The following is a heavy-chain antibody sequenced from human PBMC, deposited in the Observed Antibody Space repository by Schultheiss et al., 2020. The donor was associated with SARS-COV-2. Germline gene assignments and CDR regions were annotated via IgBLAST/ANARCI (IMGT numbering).Heavy chain of an antibody. D-gene: IGHD2-15*01. J-gene: IGHJ5*02. Sequence: GGSLRLSCAASGFTFSDYYMSWIRQAPGKGLEWVGRIKSKTDGGTTDYAAPVKGRFTISRDDSKNTLYLQMNSLKTEDTAVYYCTTDRDCSGGSCYSNWFDPWGQGTLVTVSS. CDR2: IKSKTDGGTT. V-gene: IGHV3-15*01. CDR1: GFTFSDYY. CDR3: TTDRDCSGGSCYSNWFDP.